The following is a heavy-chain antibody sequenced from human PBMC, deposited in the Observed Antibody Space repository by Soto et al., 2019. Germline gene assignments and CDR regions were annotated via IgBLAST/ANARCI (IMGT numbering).Heavy chain of an antibody. CDR3: ARGRYGSSWYGFDH. CDR2: IFHSGST. J-gene: IGHJ4*02. CDR1: GGSISSYY. D-gene: IGHD6-13*01. Sequence: SETLSLTCTVSGGSISSYYWSWMRQPPGKGLEWIGYIFHSGSTNYNPSLKSRVTISVDTSKNQFSLKLSSVTAADTAVYYCARGRYGSSWYGFDHWGLGTLVTVSS. V-gene: IGHV4-59*01.